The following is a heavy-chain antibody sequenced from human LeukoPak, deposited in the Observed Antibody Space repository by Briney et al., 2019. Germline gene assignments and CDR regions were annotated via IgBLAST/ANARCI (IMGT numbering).Heavy chain of an antibody. Sequence: PGGSLRLSRAASGFTFSNYAMHWVRQAPGKGLEWVAVVSHDGTNKYSADSVKGRFTISRDNSKNTVYLQMNSLRPEDTAVYYCARDSGTNGYYFEYFHHWGQGTLVTVSS. CDR2: VSHDGTNK. V-gene: IGHV3-30-3*01. CDR3: ARDSGTNGYYFEYFHH. J-gene: IGHJ1*01. CDR1: GFTFSNYA. D-gene: IGHD3-22*01.